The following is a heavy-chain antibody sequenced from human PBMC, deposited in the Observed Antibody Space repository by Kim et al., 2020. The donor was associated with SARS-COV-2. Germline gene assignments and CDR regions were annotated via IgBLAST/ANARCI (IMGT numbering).Heavy chain of an antibody. Sequence: SETLSLTCTVSGGSISSSSYYWGWIRQPPGKGLEWIGSIYYSGSTYYNPSLKSRVTISVDTSKNQFSLKLSSVTAADTAVYYCARDQKFPSERWFGELLSYSWFDPWGQGTLVTVSS. D-gene: IGHD3-10*01. CDR1: GGSISSSSYY. J-gene: IGHJ5*02. CDR3: ARDQKFPSERWFGELLSYSWFDP. V-gene: IGHV4-39*07. CDR2: IYYSGST.